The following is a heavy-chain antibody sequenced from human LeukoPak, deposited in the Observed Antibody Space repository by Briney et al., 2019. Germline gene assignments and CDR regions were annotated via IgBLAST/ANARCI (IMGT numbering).Heavy chain of an antibody. CDR3: ATIVVVSSSLEDY. CDR1: EFTFSSYA. V-gene: IGHV3-23*01. J-gene: IGHJ4*02. CDR2: ISGSGGST. D-gene: IGHD3-22*01. Sequence: GGSLRLSCAASEFTFSSYAMSWVRQAPGKGLEWVSAISGSGGSTYYADSVKGRFTISRDNAKKSLYLQMNSLRAEDTAVYYCATIVVVSSSLEDYWGQGTLVTVSS.